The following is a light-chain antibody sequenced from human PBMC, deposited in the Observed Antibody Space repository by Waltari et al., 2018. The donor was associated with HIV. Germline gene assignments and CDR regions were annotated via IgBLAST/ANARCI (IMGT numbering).Light chain of an antibody. V-gene: IGLV5-45*02. CDR2: YKSDADK. CDR3: MIWHSSAVV. J-gene: IGLJ2*01. CDR1: SGINVGTYR. Sequence: QAVLTPPSSLSASPGASASLTCTLRSGINVGTYRIYWYQQKPGSPPQSLLRYKSDADKQQGSGVPSRFSGSKDASANAGILLISGLQSEDEADYYCMIWHSSAVVFGGGTKLTVL.